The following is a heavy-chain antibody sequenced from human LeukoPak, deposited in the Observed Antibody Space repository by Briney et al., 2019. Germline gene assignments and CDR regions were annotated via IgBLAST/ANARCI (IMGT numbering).Heavy chain of an antibody. CDR1: GFTFSSYS. J-gene: IGHJ4*02. D-gene: IGHD5-24*01. Sequence: GGSLRLSCAASGFTFSSYSMNWVRQAPGKGLEWVSSISSSSSYIYYADSVKGQFTISRDNAKNSLYLQMNSLRAEDTAVYYCARVSRDGYNYWYYFDYWGQGTLVTVSS. CDR3: ARVSRDGYNYWYYFDY. V-gene: IGHV3-21*01. CDR2: ISSSSSYI.